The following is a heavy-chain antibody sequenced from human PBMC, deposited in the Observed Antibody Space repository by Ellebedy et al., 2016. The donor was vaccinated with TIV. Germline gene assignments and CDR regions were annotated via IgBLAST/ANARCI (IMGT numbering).Heavy chain of an antibody. Sequence: SETLSLXXTVSGYSISSGYYWGWIRPPPGKGLEWIGSIYHSGSTYYNPPLKSRVTISVDTSKNQFSLKLSSVTAADTAVYYCAKGGGGGYYYYYYGMDVWGQGTTVTVSS. CDR1: GYSISSGYY. CDR2: IYHSGST. V-gene: IGHV4-38-2*02. CDR3: AKGGGGGYYYYYYGMDV. J-gene: IGHJ6*02. D-gene: IGHD4-23*01.